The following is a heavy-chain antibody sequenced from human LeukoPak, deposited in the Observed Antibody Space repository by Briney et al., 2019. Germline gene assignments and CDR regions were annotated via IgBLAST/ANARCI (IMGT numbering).Heavy chain of an antibody. CDR3: AKVDGNNNFDY. V-gene: IGHV1-3*04. CDR2: ITTVNGNT. Sequence: ASVNVSCKASGYTFSSYAIHWVRQAPGQRLEWMGWITTVNGNTKYSQTFQGRVIITRDTSASTAFMELSGLKSGDTAVYYCAKVDGNNNFDYWGQGTLVSVSS. CDR1: GYTFSSYA. J-gene: IGHJ4*02. D-gene: IGHD5-24*01.